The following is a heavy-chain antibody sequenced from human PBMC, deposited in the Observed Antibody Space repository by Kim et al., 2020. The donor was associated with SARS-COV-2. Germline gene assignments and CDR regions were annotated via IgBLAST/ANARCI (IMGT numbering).Heavy chain of an antibody. Sequence: SETLSLTCTVSGGSISSSSYYWGWIRQPPGKGLEWIGSIYYSGSTYYNPSLKSRVTISVDTSKNQFSLKLSSVTAADTAVYYCARGSTTYSSSYFDYWGQGTLVTVSS. CDR1: GGSISSSSYY. D-gene: IGHD6-6*01. V-gene: IGHV4-39*01. CDR3: ARGSTTYSSSYFDY. J-gene: IGHJ4*02. CDR2: IYYSGST.